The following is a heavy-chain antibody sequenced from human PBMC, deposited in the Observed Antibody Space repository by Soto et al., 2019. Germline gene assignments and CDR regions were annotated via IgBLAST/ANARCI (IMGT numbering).Heavy chain of an antibody. CDR3: AKDTPPSIAAAGTGYFDY. CDR1: GFTFSSYA. D-gene: IGHD6-13*01. CDR2: ISGSGGST. Sequence: PGGSLRLSCAASGFTFSSYAMSWVRQAPGKGLEWVSAISGSGGSTYYADSVKGRFAISRDNSKNTLYLQMNSLRAEDTAVYYCAKDTPPSIAAAGTGYFDYWGQGTLVTVSS. J-gene: IGHJ4*02. V-gene: IGHV3-23*01.